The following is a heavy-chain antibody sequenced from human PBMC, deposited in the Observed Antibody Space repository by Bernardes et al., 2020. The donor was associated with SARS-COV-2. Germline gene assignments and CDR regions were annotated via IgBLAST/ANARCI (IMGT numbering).Heavy chain of an antibody. CDR3: ARNLPFDY. CDR2: IYNSGTT. CDR1: GGSVSSGDYY. Sequence: ETLSLTCTVSGGSVSSGDYYWSWIRQPPGKGLEWIGYIYNSGTTNYNPSVKTRVTIFLDTSRNQFSLKLSSVTAADTAVYFCARNLPFDYWGQGTLVTVSS. V-gene: IGHV4-61*08. J-gene: IGHJ4*02.